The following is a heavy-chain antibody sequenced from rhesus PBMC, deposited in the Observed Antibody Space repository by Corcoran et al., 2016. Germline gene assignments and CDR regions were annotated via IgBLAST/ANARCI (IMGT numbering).Heavy chain of an antibody. CDR2: IYGSSVST. J-gene: IGHJ4*01. CDR1: GYSISSGYD. V-gene: IGHV4-76*01. Sequence: QVQLQESGPGVVKPSETLSLTCAVSGYSISSGYDWSWIRQPPGKGLEWIGYIYGSSVSTNYSPSLKNRVSISKDTSQNQFSLKLSSVTAADTAVYYCARGGLQYLDYWGQRVLTPVSS. D-gene: IGHD1-44*01. CDR3: ARGGLQYLDY.